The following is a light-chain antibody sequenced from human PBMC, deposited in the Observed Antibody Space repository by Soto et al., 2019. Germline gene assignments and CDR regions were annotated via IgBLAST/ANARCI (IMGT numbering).Light chain of an antibody. V-gene: IGKV3-20*01. CDR3: QHYGSSPPYT. CDR2: DAS. CDR1: QSIRSSY. Sequence: EVVLTQSPGTLSLSPGERATLSCRASQSIRSSYLAWYQQKPGQAPRLLIYDASRRASGIPDRFSGSGSGTDFTLTISRLESEDFAVYHCQHYGSSPPYTFGQGTNLEIK. J-gene: IGKJ2*01.